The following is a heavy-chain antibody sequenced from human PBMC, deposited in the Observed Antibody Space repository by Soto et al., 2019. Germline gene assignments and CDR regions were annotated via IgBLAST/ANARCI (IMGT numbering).Heavy chain of an antibody. Sequence: QVQLVESGGGVVQPGRSLRLSCAASGFTFSDYGMYWVRQAPGKGLEWVAVIWYDGSEKYYADSVKGRFTISRDNSKNTLYLQMNSLRVEDTALYYCARQSLGNIRLRGFDYWGQGALVTVSS. D-gene: IGHD1-1*01. V-gene: IGHV3-33*01. J-gene: IGHJ4*02. CDR1: GFTFSDYG. CDR2: IWYDGSEK. CDR3: ARQSLGNIRLRGFDY.